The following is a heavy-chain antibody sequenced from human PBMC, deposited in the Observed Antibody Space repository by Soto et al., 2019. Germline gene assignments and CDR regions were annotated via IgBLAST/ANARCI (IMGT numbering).Heavy chain of an antibody. CDR2: ISSSGSTI. Sequence: GGSLRFSCAASGFTFSDYYMSWIRQAPGKGLEWVSYISSSGSTIYYADSVKGRFTISRDNAKNSLYLQMNSLRAEDTAVYYCARDTHRITMIVGGWFDPWGQGTLVTVSS. V-gene: IGHV3-11*01. J-gene: IGHJ5*02. CDR3: ARDTHRITMIVGGWFDP. D-gene: IGHD3-22*01. CDR1: GFTFSDYY.